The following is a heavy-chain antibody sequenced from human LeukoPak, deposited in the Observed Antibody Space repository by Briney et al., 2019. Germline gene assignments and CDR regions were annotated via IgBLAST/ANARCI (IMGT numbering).Heavy chain of an antibody. CDR3: AKDSRQRLANWFDP. CDR2: ISGSGGST. Sequence: SGGSLRLSCAASGFTFSSYAMSWVRQAPGKGLEWVSAISGSGGSTYYADSVKGRFTISRDNSKNTLYLQMDSLRAEDTAVYYCAKDSRQRLANWFDPWGQGTLVTVSS. V-gene: IGHV3-23*01. D-gene: IGHD6-25*01. CDR1: GFTFSSYA. J-gene: IGHJ5*02.